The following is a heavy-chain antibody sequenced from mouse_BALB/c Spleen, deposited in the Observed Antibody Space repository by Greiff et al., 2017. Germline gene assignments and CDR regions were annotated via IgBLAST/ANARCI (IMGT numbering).Heavy chain of an antibody. D-gene: IGHD1-1*01. V-gene: IGHV2-2*02. CDR2: IWSGGST. J-gene: IGHJ4*01. CDR1: GFSFTSYG. CDR3: ARNYCGSPLDY. Sequence: QVHLKQSGPGLVQPSQSLSITCTVSGFSFTSYGVHWVRQSPGKGLEWLGVIWSGGSTDYNAAFISRLSISKDNSKSQVFFNMNSLQANDTAIYYCARNYCGSPLDYWGQGTSVTVSA.